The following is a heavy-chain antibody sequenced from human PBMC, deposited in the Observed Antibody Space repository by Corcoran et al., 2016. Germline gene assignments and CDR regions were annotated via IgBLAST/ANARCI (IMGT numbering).Heavy chain of an antibody. CDR2: IWYDGSKT. CDR1: GFTLSRHG. Sequence: QVQLVESGGGVVQPGGSLRLACAASGFTLSRHGMHWVRQAPGKSLEWVAIIWYDGSKTDYADSVKGRFTISRDTSKNTLYLQTTNLRAEDTAVYYGARNMGIPGRCDYWGQGTLVTGSS. J-gene: IGHJ4*02. D-gene: IGHD1-26*01. CDR3: ARNMGIPGRCDY. V-gene: IGHV3-33*03.